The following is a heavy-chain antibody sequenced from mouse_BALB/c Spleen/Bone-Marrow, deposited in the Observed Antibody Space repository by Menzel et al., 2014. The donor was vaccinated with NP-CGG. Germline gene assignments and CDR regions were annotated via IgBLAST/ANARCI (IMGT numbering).Heavy chain of an antibody. Sequence: QVQLQQSGAELVKPGASVKLSCKASGYTFTSYWMHWVKQRPGQGLEWIGEINPSNGRTNYNEKFKGKATLTADKSSSTAYMQLSSLTSENSAVYFCARSGGSSGYGFAYWGQGTLVTVSA. CDR1: GYTFTSYW. J-gene: IGHJ3*01. CDR2: INPSNGRT. CDR3: ARSGGSSGYGFAY. D-gene: IGHD3-1*01. V-gene: IGHV1S81*02.